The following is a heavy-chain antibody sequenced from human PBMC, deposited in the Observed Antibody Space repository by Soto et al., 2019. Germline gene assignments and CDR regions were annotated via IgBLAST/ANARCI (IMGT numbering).Heavy chain of an antibody. J-gene: IGHJ4*02. V-gene: IGHV1-2*04. CDR2: INPNSGGT. Sequence: ASVKVSCKASGYTFTGYYMHWVRQAPGQGLEWMGWINPNSGGTNYAQKFQGWVTMTRDTSISTAYMELSRLRSDDTAVYYCARSGYYYDSSGYLRPFDYWGQGTLVPVSS. CDR1: GYTFTGYY. CDR3: ARSGYYYDSSGYLRPFDY. D-gene: IGHD3-22*01.